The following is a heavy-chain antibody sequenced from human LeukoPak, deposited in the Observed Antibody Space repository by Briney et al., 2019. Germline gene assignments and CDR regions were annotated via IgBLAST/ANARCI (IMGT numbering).Heavy chain of an antibody. J-gene: IGHJ6*03. CDR1: GYTFTMYY. V-gene: IGHV1-46*01. Sequence: GASVKVSCKASGYTFTMYYIHWVRQAPGQGLEWMAMINPSDGATTYAQRFQGRVTMTRDMSTSTAYMELSSLRSEDTAVYYCARAERYCSSTSCLAVGDDYYYMDVWGKGTTVTVSS. D-gene: IGHD2-2*01. CDR3: ARAERYCSSTSCLAVGDDYYYMDV. CDR2: INPSDGAT.